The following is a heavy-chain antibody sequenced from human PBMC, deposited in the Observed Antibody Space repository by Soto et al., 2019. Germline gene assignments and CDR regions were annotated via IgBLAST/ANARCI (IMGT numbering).Heavy chain of an antibody. Sequence: QITLKESGPTLVKPTQTLTLTCTFAGVSLSTSGVGVGWIRQPPGKALEWLTLIYWDDDKRYSPSLKRRLTITKDTSKIQVVLTMTNMDPVDTAKYYCAHSRGPTNFDYWGQGTLVTVSS. V-gene: IGHV2-5*02. CDR1: GVSLSTSGVG. CDR3: AHSRGPTNFDY. D-gene: IGHD3-10*01. CDR2: IYWDDDK. J-gene: IGHJ4*02.